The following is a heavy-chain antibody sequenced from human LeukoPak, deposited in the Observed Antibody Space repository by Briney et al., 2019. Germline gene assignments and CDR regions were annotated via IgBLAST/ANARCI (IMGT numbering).Heavy chain of an antibody. D-gene: IGHD6-13*01. CDR1: GGSFSGYY. CDR2: INHSGST. V-gene: IGHV4-34*01. J-gene: IGHJ4*02. Sequence: SSETLSLTCAVYGGSFSGYYWSWLRQPPGKGLEWIGEINHSGSTNYNPSLKSRVTISVDTSKNQFSLKLSSVTAADTAVYYCARVAAAGRVLDYWGQGTLVTVSS. CDR3: ARVAAAGRVLDY.